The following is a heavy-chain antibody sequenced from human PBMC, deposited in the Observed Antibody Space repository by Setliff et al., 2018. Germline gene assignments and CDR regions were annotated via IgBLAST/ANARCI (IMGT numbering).Heavy chain of an antibody. V-gene: IGHV4-38-2*02. CDR3: ARLYGGYSGYWYFDL. Sequence: PSETLSLTCTVSGYSISSGHYWGWIRQPPGKGLEWIGSISHSGATYYNPSLRSRVTISVDTSKNQFSLKLSSVTAADTAVYYCARLYGGYSGYWYFDLWGRGTLVTVSS. D-gene: IGHD5-12*01. CDR2: ISHSGAT. J-gene: IGHJ2*01. CDR1: GYSISSGHY.